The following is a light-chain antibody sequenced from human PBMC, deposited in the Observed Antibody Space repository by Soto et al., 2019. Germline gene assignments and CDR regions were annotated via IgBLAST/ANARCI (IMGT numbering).Light chain of an antibody. V-gene: IGKV1-5*01. Sequence: DIQMAQSPSTLSASVGDRVTITCRASQSVSTWLAWYQQKPGNAPTLLIYDASSLESGVPSRFSGSGSGTEFTLTISSLQPDDFATYYCQHYNSYSEAFGQGTKVDIK. J-gene: IGKJ1*01. CDR3: QHYNSYSEA. CDR2: DAS. CDR1: QSVSTW.